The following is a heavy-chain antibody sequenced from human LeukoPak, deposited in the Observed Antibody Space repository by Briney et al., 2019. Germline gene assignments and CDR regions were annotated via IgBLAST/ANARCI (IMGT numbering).Heavy chain of an antibody. Sequence: SGGSLRLSCAASGFTLSDYYMSWIRQAPGKGLEWVSYISSSGSTIYYADSVKGRFTISRDNAKNSLYLQMNSLRAEDTAVYYCARDLGGNLRHYYYYMDVWGKGTTVTVSS. V-gene: IGHV3-11*04. CDR3: ARDLGGNLRHYYYYMDV. D-gene: IGHD4-23*01. J-gene: IGHJ6*03. CDR2: ISSSGSTI. CDR1: GFTLSDYY.